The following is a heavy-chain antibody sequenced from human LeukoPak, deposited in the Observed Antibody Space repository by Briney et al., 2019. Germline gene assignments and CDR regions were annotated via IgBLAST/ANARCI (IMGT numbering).Heavy chain of an antibody. J-gene: IGHJ3*01. V-gene: IGHV3-15*01. CDR3: ATYNSRDAFNV. Sequence: GGSLRLSCAASGFTVSSNYMSWVRQAPGEGLEWVGRIKSKGDGGTTDHAAPLKGRFTISRDDSKNTLNLQMNSLKSEDTAVYYCATYNSRDAFNVWGQGTMVTVSS. CDR1: GFTVSSNY. D-gene: IGHD1-14*01. CDR2: IKSKGDGGTT.